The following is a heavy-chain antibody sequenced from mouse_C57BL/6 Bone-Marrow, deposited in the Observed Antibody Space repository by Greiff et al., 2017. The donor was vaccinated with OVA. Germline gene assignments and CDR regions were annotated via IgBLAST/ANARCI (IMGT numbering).Heavy chain of an antibody. V-gene: IGHV2-6*01. CDR2: IWGVGST. CDR3: ARLSPWFAY. J-gene: IGHJ3*01. Sequence: VAPSQSLSITCTVSGFSLTSYGVDWVRQSPGKGLEWLGVIWGVGSTNYNSALKSRLSISKDNSKSQVFLKMNSLQTDDTAMYYCARLSPWFAYWGQGTLVTVSA. CDR1: GFSLTSYG.